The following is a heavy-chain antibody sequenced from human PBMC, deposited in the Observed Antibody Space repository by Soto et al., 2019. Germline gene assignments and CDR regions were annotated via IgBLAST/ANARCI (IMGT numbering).Heavy chain of an antibody. CDR3: AKDPPSYCGGDCYSDY. J-gene: IGHJ4*02. D-gene: IGHD2-21*02. V-gene: IGHV3-23*01. Sequence: EVQLLESGGGLVQPGGSLRLSCAASGFTFSSYAMSWVRQAQGKGLEWVSAISGSGGSTYYADSVKGRFTISRDNSKNTLYLQMNSLRAEDTAVYYCAKDPPSYCGGDCYSDYWGQGTLVTVSS. CDR2: ISGSGGST. CDR1: GFTFSSYA.